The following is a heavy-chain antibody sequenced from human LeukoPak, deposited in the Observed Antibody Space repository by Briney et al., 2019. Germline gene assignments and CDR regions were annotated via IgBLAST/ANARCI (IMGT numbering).Heavy chain of an antibody. CDR2: IYYSGST. D-gene: IGHD2-2*03. J-gene: IGHJ4*02. V-gene: IGHV4-39*01. CDR3: ARHGSTDYFDY. CDR1: GGSISSSTSY. Sequence: PSETLSLTCAVSGGSISSSTSYWGWIRQPPGKGLEWIGRIYYSGSTFYNPSLKSRVTISVDTSKNQFSLRLSSVTAADTAVYYCARHGSTDYFDYWGRGTLVTVSS.